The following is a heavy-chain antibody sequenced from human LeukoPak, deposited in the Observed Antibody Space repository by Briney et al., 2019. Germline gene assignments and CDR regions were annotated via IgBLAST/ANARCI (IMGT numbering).Heavy chain of an antibody. CDR1: GFTFSGYS. V-gene: IGHV3-48*02. J-gene: IGHJ4*02. CDR3: ARAPYDSSGYNYFDS. CDR2: IDSSSSNI. D-gene: IGHD3-22*01. Sequence: RTGGSLRLSCAASGFTFSGYSMNWVRQAPGKGLEWISYIDSSSSNIYYADSVKGRFTISRDNAKNSLYLQMYSLRDEDTAVYYCARAPYDSSGYNYFDSWGQGTLVTVSS.